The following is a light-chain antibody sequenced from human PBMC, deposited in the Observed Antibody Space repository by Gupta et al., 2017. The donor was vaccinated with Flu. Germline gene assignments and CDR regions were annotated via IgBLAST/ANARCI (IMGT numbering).Light chain of an antibody. CDR2: GAS. J-gene: IGKJ2*01. Sequence: ERVMTQSPATLSVSPGERATLSCRASQSVTINLAWYQQKPGQAPRLLIYGASTRATGIPARFSGSGSGTEFTLTISSLQSEDFAVYYCQQDNNWPKTFGQGTKLEIK. CDR1: QSVTIN. CDR3: QQDNNWPKT. V-gene: IGKV3-15*01.